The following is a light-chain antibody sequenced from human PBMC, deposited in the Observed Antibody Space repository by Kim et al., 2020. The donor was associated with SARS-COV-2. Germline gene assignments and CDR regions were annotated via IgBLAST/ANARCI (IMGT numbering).Light chain of an antibody. CDR2: TAS. CDR1: QDIKNW. V-gene: IGKV1-12*01. J-gene: IGKJ4*01. Sequence: AFVGDNVTITCRASQDIKNWLVWHQQKPRQAPKFLMYTASNLQTGVPSRFNASGSGTEFSLIISTLQPEDYGTYICQQANNFPLTFGGGTKVDIK. CDR3: QQANNFPLT.